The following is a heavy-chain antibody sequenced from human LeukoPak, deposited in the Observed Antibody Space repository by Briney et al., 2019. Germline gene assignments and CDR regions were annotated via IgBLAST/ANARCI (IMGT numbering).Heavy chain of an antibody. J-gene: IGHJ4*02. CDR1: GGSFSGYY. CDR3: ARGRYTLGY. D-gene: IGHD5-24*01. CDR2: INHSGST. Sequence: PSQTLSLTCAVYGGSFSGYYWSWIRQPPGKGLEWIGEINHSGSTNYNPSLKSRVTISVDTSKNQFSLKLSSVTAADTAVYYCARGRYTLGYWGQGTLVTVSS. V-gene: IGHV4-34*01.